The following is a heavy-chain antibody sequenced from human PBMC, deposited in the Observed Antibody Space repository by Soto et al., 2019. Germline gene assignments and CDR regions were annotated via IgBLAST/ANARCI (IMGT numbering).Heavy chain of an antibody. CDR2: ISYDGSNK. D-gene: IGHD3-9*01. CDR3: ARELRDVLRYFDWLSDPFDY. CDR1: GFTFSSYA. Sequence: GGSLRLSCAASGFTFSSYAMHWVRQAPGKGLEWVAVISYDGSNKYYADSVKGRFTISRDNSKNTLYLQMNSLRAEDTAVYYCARELRDVLRYFDWLSDPFDYWGQGTLVTVSS. V-gene: IGHV3-30-3*01. J-gene: IGHJ4*02.